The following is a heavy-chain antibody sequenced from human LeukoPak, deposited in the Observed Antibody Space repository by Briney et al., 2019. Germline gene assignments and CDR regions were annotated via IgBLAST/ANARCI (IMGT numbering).Heavy chain of an antibody. Sequence: PSETLSLTCTASGGSISSGGYYWSWIRQHPGKGLEWIGYIYYSGSTYYNPSLKSRVTISVDTSKDQFPLKLSSVTAADTAVYYCARGSVVGTTVTSDWFDPWGQGTLVTVSS. V-gene: IGHV4-31*03. CDR2: IYYSGST. CDR1: GGSISSGGYY. D-gene: IGHD4-17*01. J-gene: IGHJ5*02. CDR3: ARGSVVGTTVTSDWFDP.